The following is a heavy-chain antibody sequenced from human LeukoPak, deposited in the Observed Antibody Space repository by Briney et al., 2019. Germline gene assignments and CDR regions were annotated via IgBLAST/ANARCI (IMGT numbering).Heavy chain of an antibody. Sequence: GGSLRLSCAASGFTFSSYSMNWVRQAPGKGLEWVSSISSSSSYIYYADSVEGQFTISRDNAKNSLYLQMNSLRAEDTAVYYCARRSIAVAGPFDYWGQGTLVTVSS. V-gene: IGHV3-21*01. CDR3: ARRSIAVAGPFDY. D-gene: IGHD6-19*01. J-gene: IGHJ4*02. CDR1: GFTFSSYS. CDR2: ISSSSSYI.